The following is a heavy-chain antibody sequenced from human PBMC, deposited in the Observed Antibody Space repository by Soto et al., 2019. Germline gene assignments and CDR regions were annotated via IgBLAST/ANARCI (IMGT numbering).Heavy chain of an antibody. CDR3: ARDYWFCSSTSCYEREYYYMDV. V-gene: IGHV1-46*03. J-gene: IGHJ6*03. CDR2: INPSGGST. Sequence: GASVKLSCKESGYTFTSYYMHWVRQAPRQGLEWMGIINPSGGSTSYAQKFQGRVTMTRDTSTSTVYMELSSLRSEDTAVYYCARDYWFCSSTSCYEREYYYMDVWGKGTTVTVSS. CDR1: GYTFTSYY. D-gene: IGHD2-2*01.